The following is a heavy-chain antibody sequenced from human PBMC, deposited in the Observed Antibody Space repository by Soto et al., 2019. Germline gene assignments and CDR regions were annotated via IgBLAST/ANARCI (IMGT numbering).Heavy chain of an antibody. D-gene: IGHD6-13*01. CDR2: ISGSGGST. CDR3: AKDYSSNWYDKYFQP. CDR1: GFTFSTYA. J-gene: IGHJ1*01. V-gene: IGHV3-23*01. Sequence: EVQLLESGGGLVRPGGSLRLSCAASGFTFSTYAMSWVRQGPGKGLEWVSAISGSGGSTYYADSVKGRFTISRDNSKNALYLQMNSLRAEDTAIYYCAKDYSSNWYDKYFQPWGQGTLVTVSS.